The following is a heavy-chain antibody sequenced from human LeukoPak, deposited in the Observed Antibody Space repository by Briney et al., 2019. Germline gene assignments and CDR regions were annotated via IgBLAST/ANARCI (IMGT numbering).Heavy chain of an antibody. CDR1: GYTFTGYY. CDR3: ARVHYGSGSYYSFDY. J-gene: IGHJ4*02. V-gene: IGHV1-69*13. Sequence: SVKVSCKASGYTFTGYYMHWVRQAPGQGLEWMGGIIPIFGTANYAQKFQGRVTITADESTSTAYMELSSLRSEDTAVYYCARVHYGSGSYYSFDYWGQGTLVTVSS. D-gene: IGHD3-10*01. CDR2: IIPIFGTA.